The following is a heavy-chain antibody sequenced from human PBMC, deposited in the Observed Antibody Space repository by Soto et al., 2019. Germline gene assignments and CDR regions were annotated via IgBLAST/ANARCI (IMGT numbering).Heavy chain of an antibody. J-gene: IGHJ4*02. D-gene: IGHD5-12*01. Sequence: ASVKVSCKASGYTFTSYGINWVRQAPGQGLEWMGWVSAYNGNTHYAQKLQGRVTMTTDTSTSTAYMELRSLRSDDTAVYYCARVQSGYDFAYWGQGTLVTVSS. CDR1: GYTFTSYG. CDR3: ARVQSGYDFAY. CDR2: VSAYNGNT. V-gene: IGHV1-18*01.